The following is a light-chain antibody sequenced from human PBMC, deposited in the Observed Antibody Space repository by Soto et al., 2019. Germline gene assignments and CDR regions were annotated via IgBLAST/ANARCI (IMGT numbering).Light chain of an antibody. CDR3: MQALQTPYT. CDR2: LGS. J-gene: IGKJ2*01. V-gene: IGKV2-28*01. Sequence: DIVMTRSPLSLPVTPGEPASISCTSSQSLLHSNGYTYLDWFLQKPGQSPQLLIYLGSNRASGVPDRFSGSGSGTDFTLKISRVEAEDVGVYYCMQALQTPYTFGQGTKLEIK. CDR1: QSLLHSNGYTY.